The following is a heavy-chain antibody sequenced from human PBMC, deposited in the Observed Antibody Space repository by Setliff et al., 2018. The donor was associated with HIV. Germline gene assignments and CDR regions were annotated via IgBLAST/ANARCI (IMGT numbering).Heavy chain of an antibody. CDR2: IYYSGST. CDR3: ARQPLYNDYDWRSYYFDY. CDR1: GGSISSSSYY. Sequence: PLETLSLTCTVSGGSISSSSYYWGWIRQPPGKGLEWIGSIYYSGSTYYNPSLKSRVTISVDTSKNQFSLKLSSVTAADTAVYYCARQPLYNDYDWRSYYFDYWGQGSLVTVSS. J-gene: IGHJ4*02. V-gene: IGHV4-39*07. D-gene: IGHD5-12*01.